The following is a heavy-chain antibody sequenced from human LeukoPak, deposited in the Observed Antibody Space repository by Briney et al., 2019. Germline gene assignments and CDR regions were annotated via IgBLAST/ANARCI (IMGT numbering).Heavy chain of an antibody. CDR2: INHSGST. Sequence: PSETLSLTCDVYGGSFSGYYWSWIRQPPGKGLEWIGEINHSGSTNYNPSLKSRVTISVDTSKNQFSLKLSSVTAADTAVYYCARFSGGRLRFLEWRQFDYWGQGTLVTVSS. CDR3: ARFSGGRLRFLEWRQFDY. V-gene: IGHV4-34*01. D-gene: IGHD3-3*01. J-gene: IGHJ4*02. CDR1: GGSFSGYY.